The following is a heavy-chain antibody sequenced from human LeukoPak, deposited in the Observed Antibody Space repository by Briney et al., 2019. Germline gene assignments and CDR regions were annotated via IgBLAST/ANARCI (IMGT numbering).Heavy chain of an antibody. CDR1: GYTFTSYY. V-gene: IGHV1-46*01. D-gene: IGHD5-24*01. Sequence: ASVKVSCTASGYTFTSYYIHWVRQAPGQGLEWMGIINPAGGSTTYAQKFQGSRLTLTRDTSTSTVYMELSSLRSEDTAVYYCARDGRNLDGYNRAEYFQHWGQGTLVTVSS. J-gene: IGHJ1*01. CDR3: ARDGRNLDGYNRAEYFQH. CDR2: INPAGGST.